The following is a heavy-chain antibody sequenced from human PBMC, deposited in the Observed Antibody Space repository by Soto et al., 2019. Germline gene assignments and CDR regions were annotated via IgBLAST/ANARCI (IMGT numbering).Heavy chain of an antibody. V-gene: IGHV3-23*01. CDR1: GFTYNIYA. CDR2: ISAGVIDT. J-gene: IGHJ4*02. D-gene: IGHD6-13*01. CDR3: AKQFSSSTWYPFEH. Sequence: EVQLLESGEALVQPGGSLRLSCAASGFTYNIYAMSWVRQAPGKGLEWVSGISAGVIDTYYADSVKGRFTASRDDSKNTLYLQMNCLRADDTAVYYCAKQFSSSTWYPFEHWGRGTVVTVSS.